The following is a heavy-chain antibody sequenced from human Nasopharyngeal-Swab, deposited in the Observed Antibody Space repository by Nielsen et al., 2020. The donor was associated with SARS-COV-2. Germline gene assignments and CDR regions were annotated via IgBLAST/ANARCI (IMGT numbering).Heavy chain of an antibody. V-gene: IGHV1-46*01. CDR1: GYALTNYH. Sequence: ASVKVSCKASGYALTNYHVHWVRQAPGQGLEWMGLIFSRSDTTGLAHIFKGRVTMTWDTSTNTVYMELSSLRAEDTAVYFCTRGTLAGPGIDYWGQGALVTVSS. CDR3: TRGTLAGPGIDY. J-gene: IGHJ4*02. CDR2: IFSRSDTT.